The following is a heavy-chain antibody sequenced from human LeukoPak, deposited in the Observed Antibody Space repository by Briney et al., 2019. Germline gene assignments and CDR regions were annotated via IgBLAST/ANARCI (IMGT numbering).Heavy chain of an antibody. V-gene: IGHV3-7*01. CDR2: IKQDGSEK. D-gene: IGHD2-21*01. CDR1: GFIFSNYG. Sequence: PGGSLRLSCAASGFIFSNYGMHWVRQAPGKGLEWVANIKQDGSEKYYVDSVRGRFTISRDNAKNSMYLQMNSLRVEDTAVYYCARALLGGFMDVWGKGTTVTVSS. CDR3: ARALLGGFMDV. J-gene: IGHJ6*04.